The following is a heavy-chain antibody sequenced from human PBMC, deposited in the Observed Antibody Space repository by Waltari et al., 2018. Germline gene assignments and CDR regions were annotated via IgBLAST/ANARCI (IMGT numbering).Heavy chain of an antibody. CDR3: GTDGEEWPNAFAI. Sequence: QVQLVQSGAEVKRPGASVKVSCRASGYTFSAYYIHWARQAPGQGLEWMGWINPNSGDNTYVHKFQGRVTMTRDTSISTAYLELSSLRSDDTAVYYCGTDGEEWPNAFAIWGQGTLVTVSS. CDR2: INPNSGDN. CDR1: GYTFSAYY. D-gene: IGHD3-3*01. J-gene: IGHJ3*02. V-gene: IGHV1-2*02.